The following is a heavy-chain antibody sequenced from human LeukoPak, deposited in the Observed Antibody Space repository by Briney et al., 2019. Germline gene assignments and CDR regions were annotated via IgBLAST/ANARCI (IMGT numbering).Heavy chain of an antibody. D-gene: IGHD6-19*01. CDR3: AKDSSGWSGWFDP. J-gene: IGHJ5*02. V-gene: IGHV3-9*01. CDR1: GFTFDDYA. CDR2: ISWNSGSI. Sequence: PGGSLRLSCAASGFTFDDYAMHWVRQAPGKGLEWVSGISWNSGSIGYADSVKGRFTISRDNAKNSLYLQMNSLRAEDTALYYCAKDSSGWSGWFDPWGQGTLVTVSS.